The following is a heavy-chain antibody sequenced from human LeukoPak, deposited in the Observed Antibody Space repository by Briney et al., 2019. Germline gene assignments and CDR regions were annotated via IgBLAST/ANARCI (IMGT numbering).Heavy chain of an antibody. J-gene: IGHJ6*02. CDR1: GHTFTSYG. CDR2: ISAYNGNT. V-gene: IGHV1-18*01. Sequence: GASVKVSCKASGHTFTSYGISWVRQAPGQGLEWMGWISAYNGNTNYAQKLQGRVTMTTDTSTSTAYMELRSLRSDDTAVYYCARDELELPYGDYYYGMDVWGQGTTVTVSS. CDR3: ARDELELPYGDYYYGMDV. D-gene: IGHD1-7*01.